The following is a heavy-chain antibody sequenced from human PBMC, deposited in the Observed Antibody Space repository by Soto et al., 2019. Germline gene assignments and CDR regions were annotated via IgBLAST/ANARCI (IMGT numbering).Heavy chain of an antibody. Sequence: PSETLSLTCTVSGDSVSSGSYFWSWIRQPPGKGLEWIGYIYFSGSTNYKPSLESRVTISVDTSKNQFSLRLNSVTAADTAVYYCAKGXLGYCSSTSCYTFAFDIWGPGTMVTVSS. CDR1: GDSVSSGSYF. J-gene: IGHJ3*02. D-gene: IGHD2-2*02. V-gene: IGHV4-61*01. CDR2: IYFSGST. CDR3: AKGXLGYCSSTSCYTFAFDI.